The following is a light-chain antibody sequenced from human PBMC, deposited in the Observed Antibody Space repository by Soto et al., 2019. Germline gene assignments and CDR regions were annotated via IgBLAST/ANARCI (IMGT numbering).Light chain of an antibody. V-gene: IGLV1-40*01. CDR1: SSNIGAGYD. J-gene: IGLJ2*01. Sequence: QSVLTQPPSVSGAPGQRVTISCTGSSSNIGAGYDVHWYQQLPGTAPKLLIYGNSNRPSGVPDRFSVSKSGTSASLAITGLQAEDEADYYCQSYDSSLSRSVFGGGTKLTVL. CDR2: GNS. CDR3: QSYDSSLSRSV.